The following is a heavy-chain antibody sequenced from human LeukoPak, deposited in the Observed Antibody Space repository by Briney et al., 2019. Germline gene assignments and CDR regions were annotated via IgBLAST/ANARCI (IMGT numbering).Heavy chain of an antibody. CDR1: GGTFSSYA. D-gene: IGHD4-17*01. J-gene: IGHJ4*02. CDR3: ARTYGDYVYYFDY. V-gene: IGHV1-69*05. Sequence: SVKVSCKASGGTFSSYAISWVRQAPGQGLEWMGGIIPIFGAANYAQKFQGRVTITTDESTSTAYMELSSLRSEDTAVYYCARTYGDYVYYFDYWGQGTLVTVSS. CDR2: IIPIFGAA.